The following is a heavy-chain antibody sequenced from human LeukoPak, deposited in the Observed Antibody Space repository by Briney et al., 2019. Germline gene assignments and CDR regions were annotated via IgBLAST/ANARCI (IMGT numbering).Heavy chain of an antibody. CDR3: ARAVFRMATMAFDY. J-gene: IGHJ4*02. D-gene: IGHD5-24*01. CDR2: ISSSGNTI. Sequence: QSGGSLRLSCAASGFTFSSYEMNWVRQAPGKGLEWVSYISSSGNTIYYADSVKGRFTISRDNAKNSLYLQMNSLRAEDTAVYYCARAVFRMATMAFDYWGQGTLVTVSS. CDR1: GFTFSSYE. V-gene: IGHV3-48*03.